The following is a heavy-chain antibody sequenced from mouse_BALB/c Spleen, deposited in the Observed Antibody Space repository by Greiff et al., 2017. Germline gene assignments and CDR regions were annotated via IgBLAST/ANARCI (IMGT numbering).Heavy chain of an antibody. CDR2: IWAGGST. CDR1: GFSLTSYG. J-gene: IGHJ2*01. V-gene: IGHV2-9*02. CDR3: ARDRYEGGLIDY. D-gene: IGHD2-14*01. Sequence: VKLVESGPGLVAPSQSLSITCTVSGFSLTSYGVHWVRQPPGKGLEWLGVIWAGGSTNYNSALMSRLSISKDNSKSQVFLKMNSLQTDDTAMYYCARDRYEGGLIDYWGQGTTLTVSS.